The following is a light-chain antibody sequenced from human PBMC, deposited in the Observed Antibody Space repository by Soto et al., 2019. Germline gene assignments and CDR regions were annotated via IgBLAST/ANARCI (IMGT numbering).Light chain of an antibody. CDR1: QSLTKW. CDR3: QQYNSYLGT. CDR2: DAS. V-gene: IGKV1-5*01. Sequence: DIQLTQSPSTLSASVGDRVTITCRASQSLTKWLAWYQQKPGKAPKLLIYDASILESGVLSRFRGSAYGTEFTLTISSLQPDDFATYYCQQYNSYLGTFGQGTKVEIK. J-gene: IGKJ1*01.